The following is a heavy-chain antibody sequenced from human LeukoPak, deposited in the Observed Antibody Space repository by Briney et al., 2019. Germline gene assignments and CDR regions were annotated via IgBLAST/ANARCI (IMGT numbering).Heavy chain of an antibody. J-gene: IGHJ3*02. CDR1: GFTFSSYG. V-gene: IGHV3-30*03. Sequence: GGSLRLSCAASGFTFSSYGMHWVRQAPGKGLEWVAVISYDGSNKYYADSVKGRFTISRDNSKNTLYLQMNSLRAEDTAVYYCACLVVPAAGHAFDIWGQGTMVTVSS. CDR2: ISYDGSNK. CDR3: ACLVVPAAGHAFDI. D-gene: IGHD2-2*01.